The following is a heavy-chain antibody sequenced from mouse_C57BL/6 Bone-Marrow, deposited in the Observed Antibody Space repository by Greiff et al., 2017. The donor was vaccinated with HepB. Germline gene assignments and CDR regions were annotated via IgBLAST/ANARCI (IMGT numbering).Heavy chain of an antibody. D-gene: IGHD4-1*01. CDR1: GYTFTSYW. CDR2: IDPSDSYT. V-gene: IGHV1-50*01. CDR3: ARYLGLDY. J-gene: IGHJ2*01. Sequence: QVHVKQPGAELVKPGASVKLSCKASGYTFTSYWMQWVKQRPGQGLEWIGEIDPSDSYTNYNQKFKGKATLTVDTSSSTAYMQLSSLTSEDSAVYYCARYLGLDYWGQGTTLTVSS.